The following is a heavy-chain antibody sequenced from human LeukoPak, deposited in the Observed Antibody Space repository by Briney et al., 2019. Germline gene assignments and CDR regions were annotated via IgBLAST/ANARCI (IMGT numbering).Heavy chain of an antibody. Sequence: PSETLSLTCTVSGGSISSGGYYWSWIRQHPGKGLEWIGYIYYSGSTYYNPSLKSRVTISVDTSKNQFSLKLSSVTAADTAVYYCARHPGGYYDFWSGYPPGWFDPWGQGTLVTVSS. D-gene: IGHD3-3*01. CDR2: IYYSGST. CDR1: GGSISSGGYY. CDR3: ARHPGGYYDFWSGYPPGWFDP. J-gene: IGHJ5*02. V-gene: IGHV4-31*03.